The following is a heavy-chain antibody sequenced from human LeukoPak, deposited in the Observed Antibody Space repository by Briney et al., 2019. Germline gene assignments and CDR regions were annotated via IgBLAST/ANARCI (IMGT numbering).Heavy chain of an antibody. CDR3: ARLLRWVYYFDS. D-gene: IGHD2-21*01. CDR2: IYYSGST. V-gene: IGHV4-39*01. Sequence: SETLSLTCTVSGGSISSNGYYWDWLRQPPGKGLEWIGSIYYSGSTYYHPSLTSRVTISVGTSKSQCSLKLSSGTAAATAVYYCARLLRWVYYFDSWGQGTLVTVSS. CDR1: GGSISSNGYY. J-gene: IGHJ4*02.